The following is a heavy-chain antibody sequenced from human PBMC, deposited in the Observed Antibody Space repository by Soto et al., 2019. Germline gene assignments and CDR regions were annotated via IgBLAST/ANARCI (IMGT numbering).Heavy chain of an antibody. Sequence: GASVKVSCKASGYTFTSYGISRVRQAPGQGLEWMGWISAYNGNTNYAQKLQGRVTMTTDTSTSTAYMELRSLRSDDTAVYYCARAPPYAAAGPRNWFDPWGQGTLVTVSS. CDR1: GYTFTSYG. CDR2: ISAYNGNT. CDR3: ARAPPYAAAGPRNWFDP. D-gene: IGHD6-13*01. V-gene: IGHV1-18*04. J-gene: IGHJ5*02.